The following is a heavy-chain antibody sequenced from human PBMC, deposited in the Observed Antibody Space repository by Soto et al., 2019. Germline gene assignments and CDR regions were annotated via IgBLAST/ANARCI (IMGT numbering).Heavy chain of an antibody. D-gene: IGHD3-10*01. V-gene: IGHV4-59*13. CDR2: IYYLGST. CDR3: ARDGYDGSGSPYPAY. Sequence: SETLSLTCTVSGGSMSEYFRSGIRQSPGKGLEWIGYIYYLGSTDYNPSLKSRVTISVDTSKRQFSMRLTSVTAADTAVYYCARDGYDGSGSPYPAYWGPGNQVTVS. CDR1: GGSMSEYF. J-gene: IGHJ4*02.